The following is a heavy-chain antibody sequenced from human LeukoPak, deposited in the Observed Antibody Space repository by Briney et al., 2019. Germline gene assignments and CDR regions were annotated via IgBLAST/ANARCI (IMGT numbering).Heavy chain of an antibody. CDR3: AKIVGSRPR. Sequence: PGGFRRLSCAASGFTFSSYEMNWGRQAPGKGLEWVSYISSSGSTIYYADSVKGRFTISRDNSKNTLYLQMNSLRAEDTAVYYCAKIVGSRPRWGQGTRVTVSS. CDR2: ISSSGSTI. CDR1: GFTFSSYE. D-gene: IGHD2-21*01. J-gene: IGHJ4*02. V-gene: IGHV3-48*03.